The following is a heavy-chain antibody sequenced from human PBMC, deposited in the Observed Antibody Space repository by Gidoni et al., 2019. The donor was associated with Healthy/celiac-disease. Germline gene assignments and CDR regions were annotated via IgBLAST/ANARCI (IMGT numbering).Heavy chain of an antibody. CDR3: ARDGAFDWHSRGGMDV. CDR2: IYTSGST. V-gene: IGHV4-61*02. Sequence: QVQLQESGPGLVKPSQTLSLTCTVSGGSISSGSYYWSWIRQPAGKGLEWIGRIYTSGSTNYNPSLKSRVTISVDTSKNQLSLKLSSVTAADTAVYYCARDGAFDWHSRGGMDVWGQGTTVTVSS. J-gene: IGHJ6*02. D-gene: IGHD3-9*01. CDR1: GGSISSGSYY.